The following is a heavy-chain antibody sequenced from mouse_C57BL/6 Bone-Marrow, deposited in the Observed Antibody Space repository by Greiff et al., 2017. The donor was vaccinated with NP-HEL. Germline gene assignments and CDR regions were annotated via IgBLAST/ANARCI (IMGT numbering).Heavy chain of an antibody. D-gene: IGHD1-1*01. CDR2: IDPEDGET. Sequence: EVKLMESGAELVKPGASVKLSCTASGFNIKDYYMHWVKQRTEQGLEWLGRIDPEDGETKYAPKFQGKATITADTSSNTAYLQLSSLTSEDTAVYYCAIFYGSSPAWFAYWGQGTLVTVSA. V-gene: IGHV14-2*01. J-gene: IGHJ3*01. CDR3: AIFYGSSPAWFAY. CDR1: GFNIKDYY.